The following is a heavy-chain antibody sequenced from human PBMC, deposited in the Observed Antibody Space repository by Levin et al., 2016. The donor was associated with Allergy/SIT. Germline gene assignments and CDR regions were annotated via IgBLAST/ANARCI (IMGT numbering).Heavy chain of an antibody. V-gene: IGHV4-4*02. CDR1: GGSISSSNW. CDR2: IYHSGTT. J-gene: IGHJ6*03. CDR3: ARWRQSSYDMDV. Sequence: SETLSLTCAVSGGSISSSNWWSWVRQPPGKGLEWIGEIYHSGTTNYNPSLKSRVTMSVETSGNQFSLKLTSVTAADAAVYYCARWRQSSYDMDVWGKGTTVTVSS.